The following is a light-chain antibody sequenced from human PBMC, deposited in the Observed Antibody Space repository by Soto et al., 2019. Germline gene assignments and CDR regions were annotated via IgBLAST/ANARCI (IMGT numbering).Light chain of an antibody. CDR1: SSDVGGYNY. CDR2: DVS. Sequence: QSALTQPASVSGSPGQSITISCTGTSSDVGGYNYVSWYQQHPGKAPKLMIYDVSNRPSGVSNRFSGSKSGNTASLTISGLQAEDEADYYCSSYTSSSTLVFGGVTNVTV. J-gene: IGLJ2*01. CDR3: SSYTSSSTLV. V-gene: IGLV2-14*01.